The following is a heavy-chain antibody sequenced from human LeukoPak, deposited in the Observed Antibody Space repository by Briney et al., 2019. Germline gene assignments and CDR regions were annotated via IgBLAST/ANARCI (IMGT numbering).Heavy chain of an antibody. CDR2: IYYSGST. CDR3: ARFPYYRGGYFDY. Sequence: SETLSLTCTVSGVSISSYYLSWIRQPPGKGLEWVGYIYYSGSTNYHPSLKGRVTISVDTSKNQFSLKLSSVTAADTAVYYCARFPYYRGGYFDYWGQGTLVTVSS. D-gene: IGHD2-15*01. CDR1: GVSISSYY. V-gene: IGHV4-59*01. J-gene: IGHJ4*02.